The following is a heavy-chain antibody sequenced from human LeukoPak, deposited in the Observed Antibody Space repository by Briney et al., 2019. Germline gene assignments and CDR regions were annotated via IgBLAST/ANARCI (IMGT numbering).Heavy chain of an antibody. V-gene: IGHV3-9*01. CDR1: GFTFDDNA. CDR2: ISWNSGSI. J-gene: IGHJ4*02. Sequence: GRSLRLSCAASGFTFDDNAMHWVRQARGKGLEWVSGISWNSGSIGYADSVKGRFTISRDNAKNSLYLQMNSLRAEDTALYYCAKAITYYYGSGSFDYWGQGTLVTVSS. CDR3: AKAITYYYGSGSFDY. D-gene: IGHD3-10*01.